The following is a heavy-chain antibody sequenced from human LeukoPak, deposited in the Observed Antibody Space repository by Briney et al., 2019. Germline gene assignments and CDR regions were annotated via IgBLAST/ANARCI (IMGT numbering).Heavy chain of an antibody. V-gene: IGHV4-38-2*02. D-gene: IGHD3-10*01. CDR2: IYHSGST. CDR1: GYSVSSGYY. CDR3: ARSDGYGLVGI. J-gene: IGHJ3*02. Sequence: SETLSLTCTVSGYSVSSGYYWGWIRQSPGKGLEWIGSIYHSGSTYYSPSLRSRITISVDTSKNQFSLKLSSVTAADTAVYYCARSDGYGLVGIWGQGTMVTVSS.